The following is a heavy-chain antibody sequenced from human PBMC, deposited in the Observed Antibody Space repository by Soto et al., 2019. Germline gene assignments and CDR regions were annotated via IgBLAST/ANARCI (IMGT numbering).Heavy chain of an antibody. D-gene: IGHD3-22*01. V-gene: IGHV4-59*01. CDR1: GGSISSYY. CDR2: IYYSGST. CDR3: ASGLSYYYDSSGYYPFDY. J-gene: IGHJ4*02. Sequence: TETLSLTCTVSGGSISSYYWSWIRQPPGKGLEWIGYIYYSGSTNYNPSLKSRVTISVDTSKNQFSLKMSSVTAADTAVYYCASGLSYYYDSSGYYPFDYWGQGTLVTVSS.